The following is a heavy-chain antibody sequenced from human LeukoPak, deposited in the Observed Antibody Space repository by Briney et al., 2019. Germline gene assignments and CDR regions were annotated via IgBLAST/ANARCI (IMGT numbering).Heavy chain of an antibody. Sequence: KAGGSLRLSCAASGFTFSSYWMHWVRQAPGKGLGWVSHIYSDGSSTSYADSVKGRFTISRDNAKNTLYLQKNSLRAEDTAVYYCARGLGGYSYGSHDYWGQGTLVTVSS. V-gene: IGHV3-74*01. CDR3: ARGLGGYSYGSHDY. CDR1: GFTFSSYW. D-gene: IGHD5-18*01. J-gene: IGHJ4*02. CDR2: IYSDGSST.